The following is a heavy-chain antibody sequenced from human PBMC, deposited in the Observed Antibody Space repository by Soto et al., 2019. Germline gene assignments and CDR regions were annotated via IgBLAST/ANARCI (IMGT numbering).Heavy chain of an antibody. J-gene: IGHJ6*02. Sequence: QVQLVQSGAEVKKPGASVKVSCKASAYTFTTYGINWVRQAPGQGLEWMGWISGYNANTNYAQKLQGRVTMTTDTSTSTAYMELRSLTSDDTAVYYCARGGGGSSCYDLMDVWGQGTTVTVSS. CDR1: AYTFTTYG. CDR2: ISGYNANT. V-gene: IGHV1-18*01. CDR3: ARGGGGSSCYDLMDV. D-gene: IGHD2-15*01.